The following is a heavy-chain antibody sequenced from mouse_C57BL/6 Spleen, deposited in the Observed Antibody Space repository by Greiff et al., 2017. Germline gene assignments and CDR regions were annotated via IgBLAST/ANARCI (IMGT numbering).Heavy chain of an antibody. J-gene: IGHJ3*01. CDR3: VGDYYGSSGFAY. D-gene: IGHD1-1*01. CDR1: GFSFNTYA. V-gene: IGHV10-1*01. Sequence: EVQRVESGGGLVQPKGSLKLSCAASGFSFNTYAMNWVRQAPGKGLEWVARIRSKSNNYATYYADSVKDRFTISRDDSESMLYLQMNNLKTEDTAMYYCVGDYYGSSGFAYWGQGTLVTVSA. CDR2: IRSKSNNYAT.